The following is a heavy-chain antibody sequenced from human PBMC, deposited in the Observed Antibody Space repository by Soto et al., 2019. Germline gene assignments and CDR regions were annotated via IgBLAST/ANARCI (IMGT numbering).Heavy chain of an antibody. CDR3: ARERPDGARLDP. CDR2: IYHSGNT. J-gene: IGHJ5*02. Sequence: QVQLQESGPGLVKPSQTLSLTCTVSGGSISSGDYYWGWIRQPPGKGLEWIGYIYHSGNTYYNPSLKSRVTISVDPSKNQFSLKLSSVTAADPAVYYCARERPDGARLDPWGQGTLVTVSS. D-gene: IGHD6-6*01. CDR1: GGSISSGDYY. V-gene: IGHV4-30-4*01.